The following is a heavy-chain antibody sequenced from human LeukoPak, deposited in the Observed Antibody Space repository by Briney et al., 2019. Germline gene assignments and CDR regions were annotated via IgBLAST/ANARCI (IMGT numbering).Heavy chain of an antibody. CDR2: TYYRSKWSS. V-gene: IGHV6-1*01. J-gene: IGHJ3*02. CDR3: ARHHVEYYYDSSGYWNAFDI. CDR1: GDSVSSSSVA. Sequence: SQTLSLTCAISGDSVSSSSVAWDWIRQSPSRGLEWLGRTYYRSKWSSDYAVSVKSRITINSDTSKNQFSLQLNSVTPDDTAVYYCARHHVEYYYDSSGYWNAFDIWGQGTMVTVSS. D-gene: IGHD3-22*01.